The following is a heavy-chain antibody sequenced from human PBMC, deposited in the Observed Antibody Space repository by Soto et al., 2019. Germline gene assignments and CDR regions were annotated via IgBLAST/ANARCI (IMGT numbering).Heavy chain of an antibody. D-gene: IGHD5-12*01. J-gene: IGHJ4*02. Sequence: PGGSLRLSCAASGFTFSDYYMNWIRQAPGQGLEWVSYLSSSGSTIYYADSVKGRFTISRDNAKNSLYLQMNSLRAEDTAVYYCARDFGDIVATDWSYFDYWGQGTLVTVSS. CDR3: ARDFGDIVATDWSYFDY. V-gene: IGHV3-11*01. CDR1: GFTFSDYY. CDR2: LSSSGSTI.